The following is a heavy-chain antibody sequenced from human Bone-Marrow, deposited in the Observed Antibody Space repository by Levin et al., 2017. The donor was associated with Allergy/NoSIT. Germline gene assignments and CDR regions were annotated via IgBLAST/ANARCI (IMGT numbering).Heavy chain of an antibody. CDR1: GYIFTANY. Sequence: GESLKISCKASGYIFTANYMHWVRQAPGQGLEWMGRINPNSGGTDYAQKFQGRVTMTRDTSISTAYMELSSLRSDDTAVYYCAREVDSSSWFFFDFWGQGTLVTVSS. J-gene: IGHJ4*02. V-gene: IGHV1-2*06. CDR3: AREVDSSSWFFFDF. CDR2: INPNSGGT. D-gene: IGHD6-13*01.